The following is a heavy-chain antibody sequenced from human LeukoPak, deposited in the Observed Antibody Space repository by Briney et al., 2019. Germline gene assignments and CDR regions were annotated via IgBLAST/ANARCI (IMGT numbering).Heavy chain of an antibody. CDR2: IYHSGST. CDR1: GGSISSSSYY. Sequence: KPSETLSLTCTVSGGSISSSSYYWGWIRQPPGKGLEWIGSIYHSGSTYYNPSLKSRVTISVDTSKNQFSLKLSSVTAADTAVYYCARRDYMDVWGKGTTVTVSS. V-gene: IGHV4-39*07. J-gene: IGHJ6*03. CDR3: ARRDYMDV.